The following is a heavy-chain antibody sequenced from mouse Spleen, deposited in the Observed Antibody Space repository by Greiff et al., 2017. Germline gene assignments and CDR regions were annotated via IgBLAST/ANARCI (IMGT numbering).Heavy chain of an antibody. CDR2: IDPSDSYT. CDR3: ATGTGAWFAY. D-gene: IGHD4-1*01. J-gene: IGHJ3*01. Sequence: VQLQQPGAELVMPGASVKLSCKASGYTFTSYWMHWVKQRPGQGLEWIGEIDPSDSYTNYNQKFKGKATLTVDKSSSTAYMQLSSLTSEDSAVYYCATGTGAWFAYWGQGTLVTVSA. V-gene: IGHV1-69*01. CDR1: GYTFTSYW.